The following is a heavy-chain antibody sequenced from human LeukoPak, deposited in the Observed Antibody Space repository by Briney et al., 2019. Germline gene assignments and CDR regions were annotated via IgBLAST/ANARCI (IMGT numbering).Heavy chain of an antibody. V-gene: IGHV3-15*01. CDR3: TTEGVATIGNY. CDR2: IKSKTDGGTT. D-gene: IGHD5-12*01. CDR1: GGSISSYY. Sequence: ETLSLTCTISGGSISSYYWSWIRQPPGKGLEWVGRIKSKTDGGTTDYAAPVKGRFTISRDDSKNTLYLQMNSLKTEDTAVYYCTTEGVATIGNYWGQGTLVTVSS. J-gene: IGHJ4*02.